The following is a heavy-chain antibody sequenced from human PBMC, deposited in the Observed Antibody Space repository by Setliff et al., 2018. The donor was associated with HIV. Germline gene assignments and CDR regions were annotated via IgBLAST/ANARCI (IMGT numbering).Heavy chain of an antibody. J-gene: IGHJ4*02. Sequence: GGSLRLSCVVSGLTFNRYWMSWVRQVPGKGLEWVANINQNGREKYYVDSVKGRFTISRDNVKNSLYLQMNSLRAEDTALYYCARGYDYVGPGDYWGQGTLVTVSS. D-gene: IGHD3-16*01. CDR2: INQNGREK. CDR1: GLTFNRYW. V-gene: IGHV3-7*03. CDR3: ARGYDYVGPGDY.